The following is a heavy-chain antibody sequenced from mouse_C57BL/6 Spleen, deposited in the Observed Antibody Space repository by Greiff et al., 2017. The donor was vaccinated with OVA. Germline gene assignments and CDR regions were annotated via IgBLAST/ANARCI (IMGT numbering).Heavy chain of an antibody. CDR3: ARDLGSSHWYFDV. CDR2: INPSSGYT. D-gene: IGHD1-1*01. J-gene: IGHJ1*03. V-gene: IGHV1-7*01. CDR1: GYTFTSYW. Sequence: QVQLKESGAELAKPGASVQLSCKASGYTFTSYWMHWVKQRPGQGLEWIGYINPSSGYTKYNQKFKDKATLTADKSSSTAYMQLSSLTYEDSAVYYCARDLGSSHWYFDVWGTGTTVTVSS.